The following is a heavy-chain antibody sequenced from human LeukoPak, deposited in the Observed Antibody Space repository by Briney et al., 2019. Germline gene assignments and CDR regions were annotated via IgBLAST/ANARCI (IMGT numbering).Heavy chain of an antibody. V-gene: IGHV4-59*12. J-gene: IGHJ6*03. CDR2: IFYSGST. Sequence: SETLSLTCTVSGGSISSYCWSWIRQPPGKGLEWIGYIFYSGSTNYNPSLKSRVTISVDTSKNQFSLKLSSVTAADTAVYYCARETSQKGAHYMDVWGKGTTVTISS. CDR1: GGSISSYC. D-gene: IGHD3-16*01. CDR3: ARETSQKGAHYMDV.